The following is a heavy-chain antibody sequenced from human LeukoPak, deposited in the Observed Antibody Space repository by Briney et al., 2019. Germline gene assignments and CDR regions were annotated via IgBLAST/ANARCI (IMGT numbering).Heavy chain of an antibody. D-gene: IGHD3-16*01. CDR3: AKRKFEEVYIGPFDY. Sequence: GGYLRLYCAASGFTFYNNAMSWLRQAPGKGLEWLSAINGSGGSTYYADSVKGRFTISRDNSKNTLYMEMNRLRAEDTAVYYCAKRKFEEVYIGPFDYWGQGTLVTVSS. V-gene: IGHV3-23*01. J-gene: IGHJ4*02. CDR2: INGSGGST. CDR1: GFTFYNNA.